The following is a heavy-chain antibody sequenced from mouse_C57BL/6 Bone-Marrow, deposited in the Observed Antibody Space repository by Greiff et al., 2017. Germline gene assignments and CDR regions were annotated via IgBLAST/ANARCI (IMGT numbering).Heavy chain of an antibody. Sequence: QVQLQQPGAELVKPGASVKLSCKASGYTFTSYWMHWVKQRPGRGLGWIGRIDPNSGGTKYNEKFKSKATLTVDKPSSTAYMQLSSLTSEDSAVYYCARGGDYDGGGYFDYWGQGTTLTVSS. D-gene: IGHD2-4*01. CDR3: ARGGDYDGGGYFDY. CDR2: IDPNSGGT. V-gene: IGHV1-72*01. J-gene: IGHJ2*01. CDR1: GYTFTSYW.